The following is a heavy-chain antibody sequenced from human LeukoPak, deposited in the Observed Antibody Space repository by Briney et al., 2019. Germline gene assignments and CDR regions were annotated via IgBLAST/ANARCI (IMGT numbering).Heavy chain of an antibody. J-gene: IGHJ4*02. CDR2: IYYSGST. D-gene: IGHD3-16*02. CDR1: GFTFSSYSMN. V-gene: IGHV4-39*01. Sequence: PGGSLRLSCAASGFTFSSYSMNWVRQPPGKGLEWIGSIYYSGSTYYNPSLKSRVTISVDTSKNQFSLKLSSVTAADTAVYYCARLSLYDYVWGSYRYYFDYWGQGTLVTVSS. CDR3: ARLSLYDYVWGSYRYYFDY.